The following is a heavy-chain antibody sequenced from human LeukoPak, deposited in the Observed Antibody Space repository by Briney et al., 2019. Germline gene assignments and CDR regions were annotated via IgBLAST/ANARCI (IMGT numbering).Heavy chain of an antibody. J-gene: IGHJ3*02. CDR1: GFTVSRNY. V-gene: IGHV3-53*01. D-gene: IGHD2-2*01. CDR2: LYSDGST. CDR3: ARDHAYAFDI. Sequence: GGSLRLSCAASGFTVSRNYMSWVRQAPGKGLEWVSVLYSDGSTYHADSVKGRFTISRDNAKNSLYLQMNSLRAEDTAVYYCARDHAYAFDIWGQGTLVTVSS.